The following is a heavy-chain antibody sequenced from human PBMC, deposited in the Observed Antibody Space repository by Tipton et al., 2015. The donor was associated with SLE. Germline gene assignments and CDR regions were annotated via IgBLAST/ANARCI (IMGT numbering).Heavy chain of an antibody. CDR2: IYYSGST. D-gene: IGHD4-17*01. Sequence: TLSLTCTVSGGSISSSSYYWGWIRQPPGKGLEWIGSIYYSGSTNYNPSLKSRVTISVDTSKNQFSLKLSSVTAADTAVYYCARDQQGYGDYFDYWGQGTLVTVFS. V-gene: IGHV4-39*07. CDR1: GGSISSSSYY. J-gene: IGHJ4*02. CDR3: ARDQQGYGDYFDY.